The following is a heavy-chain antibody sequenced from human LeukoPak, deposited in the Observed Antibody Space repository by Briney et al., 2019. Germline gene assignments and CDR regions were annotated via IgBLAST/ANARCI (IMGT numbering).Heavy chain of an antibody. CDR1: GYTFSDYY. J-gene: IGHJ4*02. CDR3: ARATIADSSTYYIDY. Sequence: ASVKVSCKASGYTFSDYYMHWVRQAPGQGLEWMGWINPNSGGTNYAQKFQCRVTMTRDMSISTAYMEVSRLTSDDTVVYYCARATIADSSTYYIDYWGLGTLVTVSS. CDR2: INPNSGGT. V-gene: IGHV1-2*02. D-gene: IGHD3-22*01.